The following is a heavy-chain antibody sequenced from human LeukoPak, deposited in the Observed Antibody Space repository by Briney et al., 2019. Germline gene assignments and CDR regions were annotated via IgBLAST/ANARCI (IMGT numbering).Heavy chain of an antibody. V-gene: IGHV3-30*02. CDR3: ARDLEMATIGRSAFDI. Sequence: GGSLRLSCAASGFTFSSYGMHWVRQAPGKGLEWVAFIRYDGSNKYYADSVKGRFTISRDNSKNTLYLQMNSLRAEDTAVYYCARDLEMATIGRSAFDIWGQGTMVTVSS. CDR2: IRYDGSNK. CDR1: GFTFSSYG. J-gene: IGHJ3*02. D-gene: IGHD5-24*01.